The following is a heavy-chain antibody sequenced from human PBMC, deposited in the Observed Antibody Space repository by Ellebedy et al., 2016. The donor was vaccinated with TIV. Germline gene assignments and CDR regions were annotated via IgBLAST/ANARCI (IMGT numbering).Heavy chain of an antibody. CDR1: GGTFSSYA. J-gene: IGHJ6*03. Sequence: SVKVSXXASGGTFSSYAISWVRQAPGQGLEWMGGIIPIFGTANYAQKFQGRVTITADESTSTAYMELRSLRSDDTAVYYCARVPAANGGYYYYYYMDVWGKGTTVTVSS. D-gene: IGHD2-2*01. V-gene: IGHV1-69*13. CDR2: IIPIFGTA. CDR3: ARVPAANGGYYYYYYMDV.